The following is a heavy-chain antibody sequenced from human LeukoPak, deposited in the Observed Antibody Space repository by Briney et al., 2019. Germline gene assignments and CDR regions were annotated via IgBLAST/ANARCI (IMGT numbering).Heavy chain of an antibody. CDR3: ARGPLTGGFDY. Sequence: GGSLRLSCAASGFTFSSYSMNWVRQAPGKGLEWVSYISSSSSTIYYADSVKGRFTISRDNAKNSLYLQMNSLRSDDTAFYYCARGPLTGGFDYWGQGTLVTVSS. CDR2: ISSSSSTI. CDR1: GFTFSSYS. V-gene: IGHV3-48*01. D-gene: IGHD1-20*01. J-gene: IGHJ4*02.